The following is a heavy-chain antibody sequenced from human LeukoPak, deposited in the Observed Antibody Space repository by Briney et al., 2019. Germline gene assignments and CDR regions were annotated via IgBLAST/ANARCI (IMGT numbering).Heavy chain of an antibody. CDR1: GFTFSSYW. V-gene: IGHV3-7*01. CDR2: IKQDGSEK. J-gene: IGHJ4*02. CDR3: AREGYSYGNHYFDY. D-gene: IGHD5-18*01. Sequence: GSLRLSCAASGFTFSSYWMSWVRQAPGKGLEWVANIKQDGSEKYYVDSVKGRFTISRDNAKNSLYLQMNSLRAEDTAVYYCAREGYSYGNHYFDYWGQGTLVTVSS.